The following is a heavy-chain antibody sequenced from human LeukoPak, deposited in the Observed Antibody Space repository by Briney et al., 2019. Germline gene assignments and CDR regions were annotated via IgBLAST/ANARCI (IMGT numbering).Heavy chain of an antibody. CDR2: ISAYNGNT. CDR1: GYTFTSYG. Sequence: GASVKVSCKASGYTFTSYGISWVRQAPGQGLEWMGWISAYNGNTNYAQKLQGRVTMTTDTSTSTAYMELRSLRSDDTAVYYCARAPSVGRENWEIDYWGQGTLVTVSS. CDR3: ARAPSVGRENWEIDY. V-gene: IGHV1-18*01. J-gene: IGHJ4*02. D-gene: IGHD7-27*01.